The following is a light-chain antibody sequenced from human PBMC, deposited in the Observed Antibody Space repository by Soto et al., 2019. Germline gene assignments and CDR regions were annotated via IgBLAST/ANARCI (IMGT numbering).Light chain of an antibody. V-gene: IGKV1D-8*01. CDR3: QQYYSFPRT. Sequence: VIWMTQSPSLLSASTGDRVTISCRVSQGISSSLAWYQQKPGKAPELLIYAASTLQSGVPSRFSGSGSGTDFTLTISCLQSEDFATYYYQQYYSFPRTFGQGTKVEIK. CDR1: QGISSS. J-gene: IGKJ1*01. CDR2: AAS.